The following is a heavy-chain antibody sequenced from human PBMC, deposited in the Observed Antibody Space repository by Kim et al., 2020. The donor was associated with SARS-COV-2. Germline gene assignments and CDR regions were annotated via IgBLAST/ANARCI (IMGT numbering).Heavy chain of an antibody. CDR2: IYSGGST. D-gene: IGHD3-22*01. CDR1: GFTVSSNY. J-gene: IGHJ4*02. V-gene: IGHV3-66*01. Sequence: GGSLRLSCAASGFTVSSNYMSWVRQAPGKGLEWVSVIYSGGSTYYADSVKGRFTISRDNSKNTLYLQMNSLRAEDTAVYYCARCYYDSSGYAGFDYWGQGTLVTVSS. CDR3: ARCYYDSSGYAGFDY.